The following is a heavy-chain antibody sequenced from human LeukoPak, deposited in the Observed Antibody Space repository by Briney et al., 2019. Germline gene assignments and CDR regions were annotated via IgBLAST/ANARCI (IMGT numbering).Heavy chain of an antibody. CDR3: AKDLGITMVRGVIRGLDY. Sequence: PGGSLRLSCAASGFTFSSYGMHWVRQAPGKGLEWVSFIRYDGSNKYYADSVKGRFTISRDNSKNTLYLQMNSLRAEGTAVYYCAKDLGITMVRGVIRGLDYWGQGTLVTVSS. CDR1: GFTFSSYG. CDR2: IRYDGSNK. J-gene: IGHJ4*02. D-gene: IGHD3-10*01. V-gene: IGHV3-30*02.